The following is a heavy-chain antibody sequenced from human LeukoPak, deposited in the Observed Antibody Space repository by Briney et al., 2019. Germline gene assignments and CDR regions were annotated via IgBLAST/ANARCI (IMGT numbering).Heavy chain of an antibody. Sequence: PSETLSLTCTVPGYSVSSGYYWGWIRQPPGKGLEWIGSMYHSGDTYSNPSLKSRVTISVDTSKNQLSLRLSSVTAADTAVYYCARSKAHLSTSWYGNWFDPWGQGTLVTVSS. D-gene: IGHD2-2*01. CDR3: ARSKAHLSTSWYGNWFDP. V-gene: IGHV4-38-2*02. J-gene: IGHJ5*02. CDR1: GYSVSSGYY. CDR2: MYHSGDT.